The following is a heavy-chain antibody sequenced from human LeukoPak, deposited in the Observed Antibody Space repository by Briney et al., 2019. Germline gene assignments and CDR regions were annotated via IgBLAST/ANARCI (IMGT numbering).Heavy chain of an antibody. CDR1: GFTFGDYA. J-gene: IGHJ4*02. CDR3: TRGFRRYCSGGSCYELPDY. CDR2: IRSKAYGGTT. V-gene: IGHV3-49*03. D-gene: IGHD2-15*01. Sequence: GGSLRLSYTASGFTFGDYAMSWFRQAPGKGLEWVGFIRSKAYGGTTEYAASVKGRFTISRDDSKSIAYLQMNSLKTEDTAVYYCTRGFRRYCSGGSCYELPDYWGQGTLVTVSS.